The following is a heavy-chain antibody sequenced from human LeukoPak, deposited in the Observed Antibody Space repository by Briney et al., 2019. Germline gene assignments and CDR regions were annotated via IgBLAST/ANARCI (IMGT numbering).Heavy chain of an antibody. V-gene: IGHV4-30-4*01. CDR2: IYYSGST. J-gene: IGHJ5*02. Sequence: SQTLSLTCTVFGGSFSSGDYYWSWLRQPPGKGLEWIGYIYYSGSTFCNPSLKSRVTISLDTSKSQFSLKLSSVSAADTAVYYCARSEGYAFDPWGQGTLVTVSS. D-gene: IGHD2-15*01. CDR1: GGSFSSGDYY. CDR3: ARSEGYAFDP.